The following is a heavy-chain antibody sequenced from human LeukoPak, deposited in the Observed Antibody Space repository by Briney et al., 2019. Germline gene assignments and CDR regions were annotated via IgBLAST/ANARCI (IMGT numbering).Heavy chain of an antibody. J-gene: IGHJ4*02. CDR2: ISAYNGNT. D-gene: IGHD5-12*01. CDR1: VYPFPTYG. V-gene: IGHV1-18*01. Sequence: ASLKSSARASVYPFPTYGISGVRRAPGQGLKWWDWISAYNGNTNYAQKLQGRVTMTTDTSTSTAYMELRSLRSDDTAVYYCARRGVLYSGYDYRADYWGQGTLVTVSS. CDR3: ARRGVLYSGYDYRADY.